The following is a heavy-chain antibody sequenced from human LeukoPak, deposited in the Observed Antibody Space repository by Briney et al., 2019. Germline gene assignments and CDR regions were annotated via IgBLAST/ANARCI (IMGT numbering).Heavy chain of an antibody. D-gene: IGHD2-2*02. V-gene: IGHV3-48*01. Sequence: SGGSLRLSCAASGFTFSYYSMNWVRQAPGKGLEWISFISSSSSTIYYADSVKGRFTISRDNAKNSLYLQMNSLRAEDTAVYYCARDYHYCSSTSCYKWFDPWGQGTLVTVSS. CDR3: ARDYHYCSSTSCYKWFDP. CDR2: ISSSSSTI. CDR1: GFTFSYYS. J-gene: IGHJ5*02.